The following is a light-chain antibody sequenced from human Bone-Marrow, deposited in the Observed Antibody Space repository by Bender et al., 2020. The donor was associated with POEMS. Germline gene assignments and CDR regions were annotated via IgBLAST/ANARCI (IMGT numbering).Light chain of an antibody. CDR3: SSYAESNSV. CDR2: EDD. V-gene: IGLV2-23*01. J-gene: IGLJ3*02. CDR1: TTDVGAYNL. Sequence: QSALTQPASVSGSPGQSITISCTVPTTDVGAYNLVSWYRQHPGKAPQLIIYEDDMRPSGFSNRFSGSKSGDTASLTISGLQADDEADYCCSSYAESNSVFGGGTKLTVL.